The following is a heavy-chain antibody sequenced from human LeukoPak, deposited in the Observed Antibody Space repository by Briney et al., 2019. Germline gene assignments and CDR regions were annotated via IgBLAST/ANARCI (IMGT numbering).Heavy chain of an antibody. D-gene: IGHD6-6*01. CDR1: GFTVSSNY. CDR3: ARGVGSSSPYALDV. J-gene: IGHJ6*02. CDR2: IYSGGST. Sequence: PGGSLRLSCAASGFTVSSNYMSWVRQAPGKGLEWVSVIYSGGSTYYADSVKGRFTISRDNSKNTLYLQMNSLRAEDTAVYYCARGVGSSSPYALDVWGQGTTVTVSS. V-gene: IGHV3-53*01.